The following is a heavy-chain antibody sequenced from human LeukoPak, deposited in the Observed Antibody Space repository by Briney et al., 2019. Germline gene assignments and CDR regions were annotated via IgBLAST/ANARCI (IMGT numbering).Heavy chain of an antibody. CDR2: IIPIFGTA. CDR3: ARDRAYDILTGYYYGMDV. J-gene: IGHJ6*02. Sequence: ASVKVSCKASGGTFSSYAISWVRQAPGQGLEWMGGIIPIFGTANYAQKFQGRVTITADESTSTAYMELSSLRSEDTAVYYCARDRAYDILTGYYYGMDVWGQGTTVTVSS. V-gene: IGHV1-69*13. CDR1: GGTFSSYA. D-gene: IGHD3-9*01.